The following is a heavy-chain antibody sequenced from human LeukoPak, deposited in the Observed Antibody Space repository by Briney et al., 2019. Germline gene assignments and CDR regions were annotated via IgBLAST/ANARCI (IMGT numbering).Heavy chain of an antibody. Sequence: GESLKISCKGFGYDFSTYWIGWVRQVPGEGLEWMGIIYPADSTTHYSRSFQGQVTISVDKSISTAHLQWSSLKASDTAMYYCACRKYYSTWSDPWGQGTLVTV. CDR2: IYPADSTT. V-gene: IGHV5-51*01. J-gene: IGHJ5*02. CDR3: ACRKYYSTWSDP. CDR1: GYDFSTYW. D-gene: IGHD3-10*01.